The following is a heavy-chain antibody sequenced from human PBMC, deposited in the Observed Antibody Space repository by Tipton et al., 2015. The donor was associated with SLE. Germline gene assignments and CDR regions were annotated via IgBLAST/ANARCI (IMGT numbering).Heavy chain of an antibody. CDR1: GFTYSGYA. V-gene: IGHV3-30*02. Sequence: SLRLSCAASGFTYSGYAMHWVRQAPGKGLAWVAVIRADGSNKDYADSVKGRFTISRDNSKNTLYLQMNRLRVEDTAVYYCAGGTGAYFDHWGQGTLVTVSS. CDR2: IRADGSNK. J-gene: IGHJ4*02. CDR3: AGGTGAYFDH. D-gene: IGHD3-16*01.